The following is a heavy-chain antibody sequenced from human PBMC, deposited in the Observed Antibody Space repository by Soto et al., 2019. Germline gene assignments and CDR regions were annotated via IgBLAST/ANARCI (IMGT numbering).Heavy chain of an antibody. J-gene: IGHJ4*02. Sequence: GGSLRLSCAASGFTFSSYGMHWVRQAPGKGLEWVAVIWYDGSNKYYADSVKGRFTISRDNSKNTLYLQMNSLRAEDTAVYYCAREGRYCSGGSCYNPFDYWGQGTLVTVSS. CDR2: IWYDGSNK. CDR3: AREGRYCSGGSCYNPFDY. V-gene: IGHV3-33*01. CDR1: GFTFSSYG. D-gene: IGHD2-15*01.